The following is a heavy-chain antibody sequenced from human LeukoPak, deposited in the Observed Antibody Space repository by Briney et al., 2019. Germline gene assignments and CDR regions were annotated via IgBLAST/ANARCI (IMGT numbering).Heavy chain of an antibody. CDR1: GGSISTNNYY. J-gene: IGHJ4*02. Sequence: SETLSLTCTVSGGSISTNNYYWGWIRQPPGKGLEWIGYIYYGGSTNYNPSLKSRVTISVDTSKNQFSLKLSSVTAADTAVYYCARVSGYDWESFYDYWGQGTLVTVSS. V-gene: IGHV4-61*05. D-gene: IGHD5-12*01. CDR3: ARVSGYDWESFYDY. CDR2: IYYGGST.